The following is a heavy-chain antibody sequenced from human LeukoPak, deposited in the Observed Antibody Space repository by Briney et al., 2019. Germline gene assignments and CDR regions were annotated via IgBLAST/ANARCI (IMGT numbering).Heavy chain of an antibody. CDR1: GFTVSSNY. Sequence: GGSLRLSCAASGFTVSSNYMSWVRQAPGKGLEWVSVIYSGGSTYYADSVKSRFTISRDNSKNTLYLQMNSLRAEDTAVYYCARVLEGSSWPIDYWGQGTLVTVSS. V-gene: IGHV3-66*02. CDR3: ARVLEGSSWPIDY. D-gene: IGHD6-13*01. CDR2: IYSGGST. J-gene: IGHJ4*02.